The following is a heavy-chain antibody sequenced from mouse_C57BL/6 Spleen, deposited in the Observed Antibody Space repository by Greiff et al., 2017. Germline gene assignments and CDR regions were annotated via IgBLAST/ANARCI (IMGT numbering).Heavy chain of an antibody. CDR2: IYPGDGDT. CDR1: GYAFSSYW. CDR3: ARKDYEYDEGYYYAMDY. V-gene: IGHV1-80*01. J-gene: IGHJ4*01. Sequence: QVQLQQSGAELVKPGASVKISCKASGYAFSSYWMNWVKQRPGKGLEWIGQIYPGDGDTNYNEKFKGKATQTANKSSSTAYMQLSSLTSEDSAVYFCARKDYEYDEGYYYAMDYWGQGTSVTVSS. D-gene: IGHD2-4*01.